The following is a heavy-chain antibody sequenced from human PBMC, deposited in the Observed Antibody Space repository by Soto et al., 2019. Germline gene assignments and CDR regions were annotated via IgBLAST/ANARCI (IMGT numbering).Heavy chain of an antibody. CDR1: GGSISNSANH. D-gene: IGHD3-10*01. CDR3: AKGVRGVPNWFDP. J-gene: IGHJ5*02. V-gene: IGHV4-31*03. Sequence: QVQLQESGPGLVRPSQTLSLSCTVSGGSISNSANHWSWIRQHPGEGLEWIGYIYYSGGTYYSPSLKGRVTMSIDASKNQFSLKLSSVTAADTAVYYCAKGVRGVPNWFDPWGQVTLVTVSS. CDR2: IYYSGGT.